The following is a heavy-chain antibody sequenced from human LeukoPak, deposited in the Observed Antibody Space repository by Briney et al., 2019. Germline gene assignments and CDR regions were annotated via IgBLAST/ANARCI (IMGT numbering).Heavy chain of an antibody. J-gene: IGHJ4*02. V-gene: IGHV3-30*18. Sequence: GGSLRLSCAASGFTFSSYDMHWVRQTPGEGLEWVAVSYDGSNKYYADSVKGRFTISRDNSMNTLHLQMNSLRAEDTAVYYCAKDYNYGYGYYFDYWGQGTLVTVSS. CDR1: GFTFSSYD. CDR2: SYDGSNK. CDR3: AKDYNYGYGYYFDY. D-gene: IGHD3-10*01.